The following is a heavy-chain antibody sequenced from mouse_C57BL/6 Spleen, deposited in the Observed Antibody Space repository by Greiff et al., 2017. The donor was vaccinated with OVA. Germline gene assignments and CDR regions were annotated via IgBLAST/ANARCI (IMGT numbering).Heavy chain of an antibody. CDR3: AGDYDGSRFGY. D-gene: IGHD2-4*01. J-gene: IGHJ3*01. V-gene: IGHV1-64*01. CDR2: IHPNSGST. CDR1: GYTFTSYW. Sequence: QVQLQQPGAELVKPGASVKLSCKASGYTFTSYWMHWVKQRPGQGLEWIGMIHPNSGSTNYNEKFKSKATLTVDKSSSTAYMQLSSLTSEDSAVYYCAGDYDGSRFGYWGQGTLVTVSA.